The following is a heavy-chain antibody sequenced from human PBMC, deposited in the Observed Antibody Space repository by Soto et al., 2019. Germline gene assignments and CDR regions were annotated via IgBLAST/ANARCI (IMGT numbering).Heavy chain of an antibody. CDR1: GYSFTDYH. D-gene: IGHD2-8*01. V-gene: IGHV1-2*04. J-gene: IGHJ6*02. Sequence: ASVKVSCKASGYSFTDYHIHWVRQAPGQGLEWLGRINPKSGGTSTAQKFQGWVTMTTDTSISTASMELTRLTSDDTAIYYCARGDSTDCSNGVCSFFYNHDMDVWGQGTTVTV. CDR3: ARGDSTDCSNGVCSFFYNHDMDV. CDR2: INPKSGGT.